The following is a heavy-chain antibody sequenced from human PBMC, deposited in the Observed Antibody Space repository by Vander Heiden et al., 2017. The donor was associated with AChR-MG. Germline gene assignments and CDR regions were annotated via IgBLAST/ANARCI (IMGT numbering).Heavy chain of an antibody. J-gene: IGHJ4*02. CDR2: ISYDGSNK. Sequence: QVQLVESGGGVGQPGRSLRLSCAASGFTFSRYAMHWVRQAPGKGLEWVAVISYDGSNKYYADSVKGRFTISRDNSKNTLYLQMNSLRAEDTAVYYCAQIAAAGIGLRRADFDYWGQGTLVTVSS. CDR1: GFTFSRYA. D-gene: IGHD6-13*01. V-gene: IGHV3-30-3*01. CDR3: AQIAAAGIGLRRADFDY.